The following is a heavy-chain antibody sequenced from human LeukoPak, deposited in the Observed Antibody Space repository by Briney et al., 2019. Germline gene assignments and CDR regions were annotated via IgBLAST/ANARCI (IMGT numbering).Heavy chain of an antibody. J-gene: IGHJ4*02. D-gene: IGHD5-18*01. Sequence: PSETLSLTCAVYGGSFSGYYWSWIRQPPGKGLEWIGEINHSGSTNYNPSLKSRVTISVDTSKNQFSLKLSSVTAADTAVYYCARALGYSYGYFDYWGQGTLVTVSS. CDR2: INHSGST. CDR1: GGSFSGYY. CDR3: ARALGYSYGYFDY. V-gene: IGHV4-34*01.